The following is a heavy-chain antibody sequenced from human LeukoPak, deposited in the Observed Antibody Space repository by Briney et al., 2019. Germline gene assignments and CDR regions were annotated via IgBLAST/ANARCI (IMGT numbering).Heavy chain of an antibody. CDR3: AGELVQVPTID. Sequence: GGSLRLSCAASGFTFSSFGMHWARQAPGKGLEWVAVIWHDGSNKDYAGSVKGRLAISRDNSKNTLYLEMNSLRAEDTAVYYCAGELVQVPTIDWGQGTLVTVSS. CDR2: IWHDGSNK. J-gene: IGHJ4*02. V-gene: IGHV3-33*01. CDR1: GFTFSSFG. D-gene: IGHD5-12*01.